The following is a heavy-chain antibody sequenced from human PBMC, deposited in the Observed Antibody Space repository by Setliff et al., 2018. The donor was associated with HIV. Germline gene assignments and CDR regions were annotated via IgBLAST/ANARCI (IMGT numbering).Heavy chain of an antibody. D-gene: IGHD3-16*01. Sequence: ASVKVSCKASGYTFTSYGISWVRQAPGQRLEWMGWINLVNGKIVYSQTFQGRVTITKDTSASTAYMELSSLNSEDTAVYYCANGGSGGQFDFWGQGTLVTVSS. CDR1: GYTFTSYG. CDR2: INLVNGKI. J-gene: IGHJ4*02. CDR3: ANGGSGGQFDF. V-gene: IGHV1-3*01.